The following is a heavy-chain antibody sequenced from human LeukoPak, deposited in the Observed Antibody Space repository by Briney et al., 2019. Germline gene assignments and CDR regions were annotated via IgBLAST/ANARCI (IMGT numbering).Heavy chain of an antibody. V-gene: IGHV4-61*01. D-gene: IGHD3-9*01. CDR1: GGSVSSGSYY. CDR3: ARGLPYYDILTGYYNNWFDP. J-gene: IGHJ5*02. Sequence: SETLSLTCTVSGGSVSSGSYYWSWNRQPPGKGLEWIGYIYYSGSTNYNPSLKSRVTISVDTSKNQFSLKLSSVTAADTAVYYCARGLPYYDILTGYYNNWFDPWGQGTLVTVSS. CDR2: IYYSGST.